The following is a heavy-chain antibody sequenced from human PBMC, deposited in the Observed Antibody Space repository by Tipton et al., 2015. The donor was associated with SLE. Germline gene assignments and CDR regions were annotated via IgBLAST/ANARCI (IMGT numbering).Heavy chain of an antibody. CDR1: GGSISSYY. Sequence: TLSLTCTVSGGSISSYYWSWIRQPPGKGLECIGRIHTSGSTNYNPALKSRVTMSVDTSKNQVSLKLSSVTAADTALYYCAREWGWQLYNTFDMWGQGTMVTVSS. CDR3: AREWGWQLYNTFDM. CDR2: IHTSGST. V-gene: IGHV4-4*07. J-gene: IGHJ3*02. D-gene: IGHD6-13*01.